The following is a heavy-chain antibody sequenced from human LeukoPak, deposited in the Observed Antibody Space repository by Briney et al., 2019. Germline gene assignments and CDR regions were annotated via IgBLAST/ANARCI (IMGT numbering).Heavy chain of an antibody. CDR2: IYHSGST. V-gene: IGHV4-4*02. CDR1: GGSISNSNW. Sequence: PSGTLSLTCAVSGGSISNSNWWTWVRQPPGRGLEWIGEIYHSGSTSYNPSLKSRVTISVDKSKNQFSLKLSSVIAADTAVYYCARVITTGDANYFDYWGQGTLVTVSS. D-gene: IGHD3-3*01. J-gene: IGHJ4*02. CDR3: ARVITTGDANYFDY.